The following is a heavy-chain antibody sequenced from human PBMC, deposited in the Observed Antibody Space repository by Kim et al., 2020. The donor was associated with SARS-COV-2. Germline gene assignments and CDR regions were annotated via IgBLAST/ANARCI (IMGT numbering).Heavy chain of an antibody. Sequence: GGSLRLSCAASGFTFSSYGMHWVRQAPGKGLEWVAVISYDGSNKYYADSVKGRFTISRDNSKNTLYLQMNSLRAEDTAVYYCARVGSSRVGMDVWGQGTTVTVSS. D-gene: IGHD6-13*01. J-gene: IGHJ6*02. CDR1: GFTFSSYG. V-gene: IGHV3-33*05. CDR3: ARVGSSRVGMDV. CDR2: ISYDGSNK.